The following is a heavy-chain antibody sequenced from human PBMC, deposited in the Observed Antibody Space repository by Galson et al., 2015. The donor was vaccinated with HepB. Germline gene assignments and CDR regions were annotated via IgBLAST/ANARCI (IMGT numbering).Heavy chain of an antibody. CDR2: INPSTGRK. CDR3: TSEGILTEKGMDV. J-gene: IGHJ6*02. Sequence: SVKVSCKASGYIFISFYLHWVRQAPGRGLEWMAVINPSTGRKDYAQKFQGRLTMTSDTSTDTSTSTVYMELSSLSSEDTAVYYCTSEGILTEKGMDVWGQGTTVTVSS. V-gene: IGHV1-46*03. D-gene: IGHD3-9*01. CDR1: GYIFISFY.